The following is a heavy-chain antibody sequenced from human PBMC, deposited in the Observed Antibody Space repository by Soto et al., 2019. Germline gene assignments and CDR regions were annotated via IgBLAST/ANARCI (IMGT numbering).Heavy chain of an antibody. CDR1: GYTFTGYG. Sequence: QVQLVQSGAEVKKPGASVKVSCKTSGYTFTGYGINWVRQAPGHGLEWMGWISVFNGNTKYGQNIQDRIIMTTDTSTSTAYMELRSLRSDDTAVYFCGRDGSGGIIDSWGHGTMLIVSS. J-gene: IGHJ3*01. V-gene: IGHV1-18*01. CDR2: ISVFNGNT. D-gene: IGHD2-15*01. CDR3: GRDGSGGIIDS.